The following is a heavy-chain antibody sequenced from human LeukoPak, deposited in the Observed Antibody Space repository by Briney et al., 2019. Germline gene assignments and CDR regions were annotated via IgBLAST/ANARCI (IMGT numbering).Heavy chain of an antibody. CDR2: ISGSGGST. CDR3: ARGSYSDSSGHDYFDY. V-gene: IGHV3-23*01. CDR1: GFTFSSYT. Sequence: QPGGSLRLSCAASGFTFSSYTMNWVRQAPGKGLEWVSAISGSGGSTYYADSVKGRFTISRDNSKSTLYLQTNSLRAEDTAVYYCARGSYSDSSGHDYFDYWGQGTLVTVSS. J-gene: IGHJ4*02. D-gene: IGHD3-22*01.